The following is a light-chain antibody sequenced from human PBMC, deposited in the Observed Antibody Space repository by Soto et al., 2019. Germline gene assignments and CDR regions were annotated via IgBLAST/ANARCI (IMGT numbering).Light chain of an antibody. CDR1: QSVPSSR. V-gene: IGKV3-20*01. J-gene: IGKJ1*01. CDR3: QQYGGSPQT. Sequence: EIVLTQSPGTLSLSPGERATLTCRPSQSVPSSRLAWYQHRPGQAPRLLIYGASNRAIGAADRFSGSESGTGFTLTISKLEPEDFAVYYCQQYGGSPQTFGQGT. CDR2: GAS.